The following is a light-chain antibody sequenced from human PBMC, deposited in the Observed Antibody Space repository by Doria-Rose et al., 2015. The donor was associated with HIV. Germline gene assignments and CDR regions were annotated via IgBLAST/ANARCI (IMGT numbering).Light chain of an antibody. Sequence: TQSPESLGMSLGERATLNCKSNQSLLYTSKNYLAWYQQKPGQPPKLLIYWASTRQSGAPARFSGSGSGTDFTPTISSLEAEDVAVYYCQQYYDTPSFGPGTTVDIK. CDR1: QSLLYTSKNY. J-gene: IGKJ3*01. V-gene: IGKV4-1*01. CDR2: WAS. CDR3: QQYYDTPS.